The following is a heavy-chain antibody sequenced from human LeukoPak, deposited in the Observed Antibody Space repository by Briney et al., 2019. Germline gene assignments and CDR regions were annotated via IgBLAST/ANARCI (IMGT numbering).Heavy chain of an antibody. CDR1: GGSISSSSYY. J-gene: IGHJ5*02. CDR2: IYYSGST. V-gene: IGHV4-39*07. Sequence: PSETLSLTCTVSGGSISSSSYYWGWIRQPPGKGLEWIGSIYYSGSTYYNPSLKSRVTISVDTSKNQFSLKLSSVTAADTAVYYCARAGGAYSSRSNWFDPWGQGTLVTVSS. D-gene: IGHD6-13*01. CDR3: ARAGGAYSSRSNWFDP.